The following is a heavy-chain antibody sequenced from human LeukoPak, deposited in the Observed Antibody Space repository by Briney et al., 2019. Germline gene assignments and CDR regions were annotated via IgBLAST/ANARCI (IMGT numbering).Heavy chain of an antibody. CDR3: ARGGGDYSQSMYYYYYGMDV. Sequence: PGGSLRLSCAASGFTVSSNYMSWVRQAPGKGLEWASVIYSGGSTYYADSVKGRFTISRHNSKNTLYLQMNRLRAEDTAVYYCARGGGDYSQSMYYYYYGMDVWGQGTTVTVSS. CDR2: IYSGGST. J-gene: IGHJ6*02. D-gene: IGHD4-17*01. V-gene: IGHV3-53*04. CDR1: GFTVSSNY.